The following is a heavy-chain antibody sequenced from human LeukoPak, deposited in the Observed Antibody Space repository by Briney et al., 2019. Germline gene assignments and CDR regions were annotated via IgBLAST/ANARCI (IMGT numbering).Heavy chain of an antibody. J-gene: IGHJ4*02. CDR2: INHSGST. CDR3: ARGPVQLERRGAYCFDY. Sequence: ASETLSLTCAVYGGSFSGYYWSWIRQPPGKGLEWIGEINHSGSTNYNPSLKSRVTISVDTSKNQFSLKLSSVTAADTAVYYCARGPVQLERRGAYCFDYWGQGTLVTVSS. D-gene: IGHD1-1*01. CDR1: GGSFSGYY. V-gene: IGHV4-34*01.